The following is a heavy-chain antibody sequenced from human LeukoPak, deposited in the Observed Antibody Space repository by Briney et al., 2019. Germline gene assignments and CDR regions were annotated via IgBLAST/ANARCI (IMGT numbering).Heavy chain of an antibody. CDR1: GFTFSSYS. V-gene: IGHV3-21*01. CDR3: ARSGDPIAAYGFDY. Sequence: PGGSLRLSCAASGFTFSSYSMNWVRQAPGKGLEWVSSISSSSSYIYYADSVKGRFTISRDNAKNSLYLQMNSLRAEDTAVYYCARSGDPIAAYGFDYWGQGTLVTVSS. CDR2: ISSSSSYI. D-gene: IGHD3-10*01. J-gene: IGHJ4*02.